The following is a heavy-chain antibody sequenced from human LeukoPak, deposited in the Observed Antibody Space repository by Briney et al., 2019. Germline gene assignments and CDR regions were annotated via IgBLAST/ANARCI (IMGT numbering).Heavy chain of an antibody. Sequence: PGGSLRLSCAASGFTVSSNDMSWVRQAPGKGLEWVSIIYSGGTTHYADSVKGRFTISRDDSKNTLFLQMKSLRDEDTALYYWARDVVSRKGYFDDWGQGTMVTVSS. V-gene: IGHV3-66*01. CDR3: ARDVVSRKGYFDD. CDR1: GFTVSSND. J-gene: IGHJ4*01. CDR2: IYSGGTT. D-gene: IGHD2-15*01.